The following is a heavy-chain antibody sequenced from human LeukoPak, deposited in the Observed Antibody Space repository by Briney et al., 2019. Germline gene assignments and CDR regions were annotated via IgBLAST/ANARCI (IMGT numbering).Heavy chain of an antibody. V-gene: IGHV4-59*01. CDR2: MYYSGST. Sequence: PSETLSLTCTVSGGSISSYYWSWIRQPPGKELEWIGYMYYSGSTTYNPSLKSRVTISVDTSKDQFSLKLSSVTAADTAIYYCARNGVSDALDIWGQGTMVTVSS. CDR1: GGSISSYY. CDR3: ARNGVSDALDI. D-gene: IGHD2-8*01. J-gene: IGHJ3*02.